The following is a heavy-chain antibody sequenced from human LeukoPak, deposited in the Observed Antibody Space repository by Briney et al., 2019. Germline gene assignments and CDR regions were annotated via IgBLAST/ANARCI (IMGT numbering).Heavy chain of an antibody. Sequence: ASVKVSCKASGYTFTGYYMHWVRQAPGQGLEWMGRINPNRGGTNYAQKFQGRVTMTRDTSISTAYMELSRLRSDDTAVYYCASPPVHYYDSSGYYDAFDIWGQGTMVTVSS. V-gene: IGHV1-2*06. CDR3: ASPPVHYYDSSGYYDAFDI. CDR2: INPNRGGT. CDR1: GYTFTGYY. D-gene: IGHD3-22*01. J-gene: IGHJ3*02.